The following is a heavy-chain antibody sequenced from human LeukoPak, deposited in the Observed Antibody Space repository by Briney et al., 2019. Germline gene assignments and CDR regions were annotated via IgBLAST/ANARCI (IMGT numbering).Heavy chain of an antibody. CDR1: GYAFTNYA. CDR3: AASITFGGVIVHGGVDY. CDR2: ISVYNGNT. D-gene: IGHD3-16*02. V-gene: IGHV1-18*01. J-gene: IGHJ4*02. Sequence: ASVKVSCKASGYAFTNYAISWVRQAPGQGLEWMGWISVYNGNTNYAQKFQGRVTMTEDTSTDTAYMELSSLRSEDTAVYYCAASITFGGVIVHGGVDYWGQGTLVTVSS.